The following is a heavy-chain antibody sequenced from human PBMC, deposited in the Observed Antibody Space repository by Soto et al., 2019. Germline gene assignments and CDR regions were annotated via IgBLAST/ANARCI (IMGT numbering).Heavy chain of an antibody. J-gene: IGHJ6*02. Sequence: QVQLVQSGTEVKKPGASVKVSCKASGYTFNSYGISWVRQAPGQGLEWMGWISPYDDNTNYAQNLQGRVTMTTDTSTRTAYMDLRTLRSDDTAVYYCASGGYYVTSAARTDRYYGMDAWGQGTTVTVS. CDR1: GYTFNSYG. CDR3: ASGGYYVTSAARTDRYYGMDA. CDR2: ISPYDDNT. V-gene: IGHV1-18*01. D-gene: IGHD3-10*02.